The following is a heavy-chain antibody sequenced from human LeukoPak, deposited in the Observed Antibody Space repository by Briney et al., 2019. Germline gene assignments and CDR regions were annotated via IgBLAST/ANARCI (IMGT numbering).Heavy chain of an antibody. CDR3: ARLRYSSSWYEPYDY. D-gene: IGHD6-13*01. Sequence: HGESLKISCKGSGYSFTSYWIGWVRQMPGKGLEWMGIIYPGDSDPRYSPSFQGQVTISADKSISTAYLQWSSLKASDTAMYYCARLRYSSSWYEPYDYWGQGTLVTVSS. CDR1: GYSFTSYW. J-gene: IGHJ4*02. CDR2: IYPGDSDP. V-gene: IGHV5-51*01.